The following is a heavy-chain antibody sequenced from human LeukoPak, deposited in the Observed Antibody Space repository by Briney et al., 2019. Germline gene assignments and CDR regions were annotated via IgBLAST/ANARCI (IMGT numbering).Heavy chain of an antibody. D-gene: IGHD6-6*01. V-gene: IGHV1-2*02. J-gene: IGHJ4*02. CDR2: INPNSGGT. Sequence: GASVKVSFKSSGYTFTGYYMHWVRQAPGQGLEWMGWINPNSGGTNYAQKFQGRVTMTRDTSISTAYMELSRLRSDDTAVYYCARGGAARPGLVTYYFDYWGQGTLVTVSS. CDR3: ARGGAARPGLVTYYFDY. CDR1: GYTFTGYY.